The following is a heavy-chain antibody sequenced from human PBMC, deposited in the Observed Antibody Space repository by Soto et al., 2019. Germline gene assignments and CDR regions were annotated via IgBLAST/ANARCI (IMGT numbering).Heavy chain of an antibody. CDR3: ARGGIIGTQPDC. J-gene: IGHJ4*02. CDR2: IFPGDSDT. Sequence: GWSLRISCQGSGYNFGAYWIGWVRQMPGKGLEWMGIIFPGDSDTRYRPSFQGQVTISVDRSVNSVYLQWSSLKASDTAMYFCARGGIIGTQPDCWGQGTQVTVSS. CDR1: GYNFGAYW. D-gene: IGHD1-7*01. V-gene: IGHV5-51*01.